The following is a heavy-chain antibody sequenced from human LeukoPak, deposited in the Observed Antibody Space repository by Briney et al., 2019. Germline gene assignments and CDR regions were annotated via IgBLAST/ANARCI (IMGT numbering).Heavy chain of an antibody. CDR3: ARERITMIIPGYYYGMDV. CDR2: INSSGWTI. D-gene: IGHD3-22*01. CDR1: VFTFSSYE. V-gene: IGHV3-48*03. Sequence: GSVRVSCAASVFTFSSYEMNGLRQAPGREGEGVSYINSSGWTINYADSVKGQFLISRDNAKNTLYQKMNSLRAEDTAAYYCARERITMIIPGYYYGMDVWGQGTTVTVSS. J-gene: IGHJ6*02.